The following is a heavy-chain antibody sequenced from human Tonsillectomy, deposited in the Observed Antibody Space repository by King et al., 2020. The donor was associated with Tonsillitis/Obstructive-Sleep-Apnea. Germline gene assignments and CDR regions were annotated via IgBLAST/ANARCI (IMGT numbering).Heavy chain of an antibody. V-gene: IGHV3-48*02. D-gene: IGHD1-26*01. Sequence: VQLVESGGGLVQPGGSLRLSCAASVFTFSSDSMNWVRQAPGKGMKWVSYICSSSSTIYYTDSVKGRFTISRDNAKKSLYLQMNSLRDEDTVVYYCASGRGGSGSHEAIDYWGQGTLVTVSS. CDR3: ASGRGGSGSHEAIDY. CDR1: VFTFSSDS. CDR2: ICSSSSTI. J-gene: IGHJ4*02.